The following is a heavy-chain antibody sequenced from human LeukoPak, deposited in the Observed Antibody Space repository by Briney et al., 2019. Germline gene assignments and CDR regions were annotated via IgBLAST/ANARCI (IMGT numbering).Heavy chain of an antibody. CDR2: ISGSGGST. V-gene: IGHV3-23*01. CDR3: AKRGTTMEKEGFDY. D-gene: IGHD5-18*01. CDR1: GFTVSSNY. Sequence: PGGSLRLSCAASGFTVSSNYMSWVRQAPGKGLEWVSAISGSGGSTYYVDSVKGRFTISRDNSKKTLYLQMNSLRAEDTAVYYCAKRGTTMEKEGFDYWGQGTLVTVSS. J-gene: IGHJ4*02.